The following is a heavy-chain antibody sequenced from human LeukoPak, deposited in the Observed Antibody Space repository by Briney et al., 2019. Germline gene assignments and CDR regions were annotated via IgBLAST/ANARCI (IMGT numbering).Heavy chain of an antibody. CDR1: GFTFRSHA. CDR3: AKEWKQWLVIYFDY. D-gene: IGHD6-19*01. V-gene: IGHV3-23*01. J-gene: IGHJ4*02. Sequence: GGSLRLSCVGSGFTFRSHAMSWVRQAPEKGLEFVSGIYENGGTTYYADSVKGRFSISRDNSKNTLYLQMDSLRGEDTAVYYCAKEWKQWLVIYFDYWGQGTLVTVSS. CDR2: IYENGGTT.